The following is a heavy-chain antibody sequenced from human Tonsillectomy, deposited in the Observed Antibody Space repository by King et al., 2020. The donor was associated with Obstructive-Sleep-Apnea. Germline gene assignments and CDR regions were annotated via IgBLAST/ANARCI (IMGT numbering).Heavy chain of an antibody. CDR3: ARGSQGATNYDILTGYYIFDY. CDR2: INHSGST. J-gene: IGHJ4*02. Sequence: QVQLQQWGAGLLKPSETLSLTCAVYGGSFSGYYWSWIRQPPGKGLEWIGEINHSGSTNYNPSLKSRVTISVDTSKNQFSLKLSSVTAADTAVYYCARGSQGATNYDILTGYYIFDYWGQGTLVTVSS. D-gene: IGHD3-9*01. CDR1: GGSFSGYY. V-gene: IGHV4-34*01.